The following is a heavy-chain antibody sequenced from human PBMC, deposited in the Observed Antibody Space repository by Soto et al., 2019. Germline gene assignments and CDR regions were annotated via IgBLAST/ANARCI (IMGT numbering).Heavy chain of an antibody. Sequence: QVQLQESGPGLVKPSETLSLTCTVSGGAISRYSWSWIRQTPGKGLVWIGYMYNTASTVYNPSFKGRVTISVDTTKNQFSLQLSSVSAADTAVYYCARDLWGYWDTDCYPRDVWGQGPRVTVAS. V-gene: IGHV4-59*01. J-gene: IGHJ6*02. CDR2: MYNTAST. D-gene: IGHD2-21*02. CDR1: GGAISRYS. CDR3: ARDLWGYWDTDCYPRDV.